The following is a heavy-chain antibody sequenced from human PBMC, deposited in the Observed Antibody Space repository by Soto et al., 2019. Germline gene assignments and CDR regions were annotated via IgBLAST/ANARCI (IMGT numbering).Heavy chain of an antibody. CDR3: ATMASGGN. CDR1: GFTFSTYW. Sequence: EVQLVESGGGLVQPGGSLRLSCAASGFTFSTYWMHWVRQAPGKGLMWVSRINTDGSITTYADPVKGRFTISRDNAKNTVYLQMNSLSDEDTAVYYCATMASGGNWGQGTLVTVSS. CDR2: INTDGSIT. D-gene: IGHD3-10*01. J-gene: IGHJ4*02. V-gene: IGHV3-74*01.